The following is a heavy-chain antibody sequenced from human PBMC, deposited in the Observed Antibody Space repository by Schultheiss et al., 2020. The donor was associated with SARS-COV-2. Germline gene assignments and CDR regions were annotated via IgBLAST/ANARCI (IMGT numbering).Heavy chain of an antibody. V-gene: IGHV4-38-2*02. CDR3: AREVLWFGELLGGFDP. CDR2: IYHSGST. Sequence: SETLSLTCAVSGYSISSGYYWGWIRQPPGKGLEWIGSIYHSGSTYYNPSLKSRVTISVDTSKNQFSLKLSSVTAADTAVYYCAREVLWFGELLGGFDPWGQGTLVTVSS. D-gene: IGHD3-10*01. CDR1: GYSISSGYY. J-gene: IGHJ5*02.